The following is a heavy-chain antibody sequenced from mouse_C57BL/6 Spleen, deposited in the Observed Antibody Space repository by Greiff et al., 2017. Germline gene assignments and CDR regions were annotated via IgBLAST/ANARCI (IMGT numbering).Heavy chain of an antibody. CDR1: GYTFTSYW. V-gene: IGHV1-5*01. D-gene: IGHD1-1*01. J-gene: IGHJ2*01. CDR2: IYPGNSDT. Sequence: VQLQQSGTVLARPGASVKMSCKTSGYTFTSYWMHWVKQRPGQGLEWIGAIYPGNSDTSYNQKFKGKAKLTAVTSASTAYMELSSLTNEDSAVYYCTRLLSITTVPFDYWGQGTTLTVSS. CDR3: TRLLSITTVPFDY.